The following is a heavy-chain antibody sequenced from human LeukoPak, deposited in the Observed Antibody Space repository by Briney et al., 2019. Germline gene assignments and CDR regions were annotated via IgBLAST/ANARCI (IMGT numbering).Heavy chain of an antibody. J-gene: IGHJ4*02. Sequence: ASVKVSCKASGYTFTSYYIHWVRQAPGQGLEWMGKIDPSGGSTNYAQKFQGRVTMTRDTSTSTVYMELSSLRSEDTAVYYCARESGGNPATSEDYWGQGTLVTVSS. CDR1: GYTFTSYY. CDR2: IDPSGGST. D-gene: IGHD4-23*01. CDR3: ARESGGNPATSEDY. V-gene: IGHV1-46*01.